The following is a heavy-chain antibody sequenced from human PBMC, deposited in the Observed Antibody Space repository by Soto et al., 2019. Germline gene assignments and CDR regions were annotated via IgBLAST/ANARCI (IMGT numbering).Heavy chain of an antibody. V-gene: IGHV1-69*01. CDR1: GGTFSSSA. CDR3: ARDLGREFWGGYSDAFDI. D-gene: IGHD3-3*01. J-gene: IGHJ3*02. CDR2: IIPILDTV. Sequence: QVQLVQSGAEVKMPGSSVKVSCKASGGTFSSSAISWVRQAPGQGLEWVGGIIPILDTVNFAQKFQDRVTIAADESTSIAYMELSSLRSEDTAVYYCARDLGREFWGGYSDAFDIWGQGTMVTVSS.